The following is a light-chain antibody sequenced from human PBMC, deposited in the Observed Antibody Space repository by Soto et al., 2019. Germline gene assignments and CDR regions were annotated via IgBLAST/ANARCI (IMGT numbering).Light chain of an antibody. CDR3: QQYSSVPRT. J-gene: IGKJ2*02. CDR1: QSVSSSY. CDR2: GAS. V-gene: IGKV3-20*01. Sequence: EIVLTRSPGTLSLSPGERATLSCRASQSVSSSYLAWYQHKPGRAPRLLIYGASNRATGIPDRFSGYGSGADFTLTISRLEHEDFAVYYCQQYSSVPRTFGQGTNLEIK.